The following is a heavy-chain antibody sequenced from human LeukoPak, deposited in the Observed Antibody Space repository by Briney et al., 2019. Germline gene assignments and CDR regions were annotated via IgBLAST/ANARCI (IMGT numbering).Heavy chain of an antibody. Sequence: GGSLRLSCAASGLTVSNNYMKWVRQAPGKGLEWVSLIYSGDSTYYADSVKGRFTISRDNPKNTVYLQMNDLRAEDTAVYYCARDRHCSGGSFSGLWGQGTLVTVSS. CDR2: IYSGDST. V-gene: IGHV3-53*01. J-gene: IGHJ4*02. CDR1: GLTVSNNY. CDR3: ARDRHCSGGSFSGL. D-gene: IGHD2-15*01.